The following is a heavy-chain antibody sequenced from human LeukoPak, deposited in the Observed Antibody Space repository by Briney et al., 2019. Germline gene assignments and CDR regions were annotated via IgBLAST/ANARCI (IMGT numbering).Heavy chain of an antibody. Sequence: PSETLSLTCTVSGGSISSSSYYWGWIRQPPGKGLEWIGSIYYSGSTYYNPSLKSRVTISVDTSKNQFSLKLSSVTAADTAVYYCARHQVVVVDPFDYWGQGTLVTVSS. CDR3: ARHQVVVVDPFDY. D-gene: IGHD3-22*01. V-gene: IGHV4-39*01. CDR1: GGSISSSSYY. CDR2: IYYSGST. J-gene: IGHJ4*02.